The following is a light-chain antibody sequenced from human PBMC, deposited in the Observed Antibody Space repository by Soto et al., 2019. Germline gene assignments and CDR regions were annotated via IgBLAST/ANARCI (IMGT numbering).Light chain of an antibody. Sequence: EIVLTQSPATLSLSPGERATLSCRASQSVGTYLAWYQQKRGQSPRLLIYGASKRAPGIPARVSGSGSGTDSTLTINSLEPEDFAVYHCLQRSIGFTFGPGTKVEVK. CDR1: QSVGTY. CDR2: GAS. J-gene: IGKJ3*01. CDR3: LQRSIGFT. V-gene: IGKV3-11*01.